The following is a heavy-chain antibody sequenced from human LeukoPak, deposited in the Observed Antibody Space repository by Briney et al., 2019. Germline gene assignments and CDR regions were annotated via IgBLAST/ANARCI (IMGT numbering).Heavy chain of an antibody. V-gene: IGHV4-34*01. CDR1: GGSISSYY. CDR3: ARGNNYDSSGYYFDY. D-gene: IGHD3-22*01. Sequence: PSETLSLTCTVSGGSISSYYWSWIRQPPGKGLEWIGEINHSGSTNYNPSLKSRVTISVDTSKNQFSLRLSSVTAADTAVYYCARGNNYDSSGYYFDYWGQGTLVTVSS. J-gene: IGHJ4*02. CDR2: INHSGST.